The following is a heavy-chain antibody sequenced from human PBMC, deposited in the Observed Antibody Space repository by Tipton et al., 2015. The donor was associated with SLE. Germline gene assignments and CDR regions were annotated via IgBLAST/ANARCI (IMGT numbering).Heavy chain of an antibody. Sequence: TCTVSGGSVSSSSYYWSWIRQPPGKGLEWIGYIYYSGSTNYNPSLKSRVTISVDTSKNQFSLKLRSVTAADTAVYYCARGGAYDYYDYWGQGTLVTVSS. CDR2: IYYSGST. CDR3: ARGGAYDYYDY. V-gene: IGHV4-61*01. CDR1: GGSVSSSSYY. D-gene: IGHD5-12*01. J-gene: IGHJ4*02.